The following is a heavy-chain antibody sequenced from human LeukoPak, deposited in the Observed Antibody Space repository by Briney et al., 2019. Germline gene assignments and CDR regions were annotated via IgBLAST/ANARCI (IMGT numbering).Heavy chain of an antibody. CDR2: ISGSGGST. Sequence: GGSLRLSCAASGFTFSSYAMSWVRQAPGKGLEWVSAISGSGGSTYYADSVKGRFTISRDNSKNTLYLQMNSLRAEDTAVYYCAKDRHYYDSSGYSPNWFDPWGQGTLVTVSS. V-gene: IGHV3-23*01. CDR3: AKDRHYYDSSGYSPNWFDP. D-gene: IGHD3-22*01. J-gene: IGHJ5*02. CDR1: GFTFSSYA.